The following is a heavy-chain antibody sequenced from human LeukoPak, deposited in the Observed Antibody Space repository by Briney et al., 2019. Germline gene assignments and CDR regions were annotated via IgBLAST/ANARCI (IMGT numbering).Heavy chain of an antibody. Sequence: PGGSLRLSCTTSGFTFGDEPVNWVRQAPGKGLEWVGLIRTKRNDETAEYAASVKGRFSISRDDSTRVAYLRVNSLKAEDTAVYYCTRGYYNSFWGQGTLVTVSS. CDR2: IRTKRNDETA. D-gene: IGHD3-10*01. CDR1: GFTFGDEP. CDR3: TRGYYNSF. J-gene: IGHJ4*02. V-gene: IGHV3-49*04.